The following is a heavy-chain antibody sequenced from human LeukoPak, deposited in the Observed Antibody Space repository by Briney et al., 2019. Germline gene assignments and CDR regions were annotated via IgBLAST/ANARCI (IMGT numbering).Heavy chain of an antibody. D-gene: IGHD6-19*01. CDR3: ARHFTSGWSGMDV. V-gene: IGHV5-51*01. CDR1: GYSFATYW. CDR2: IYPADSDT. Sequence: GESLKISCKGSGYSFATYWIGWVRQMPGKGLEWMGIIYPADSDTRYSPSFQGQVTISADKSFTTAYLQWSSLKASDTAMYYCARHFTSGWSGMDVWGQGTTVIVSS. J-gene: IGHJ6*02.